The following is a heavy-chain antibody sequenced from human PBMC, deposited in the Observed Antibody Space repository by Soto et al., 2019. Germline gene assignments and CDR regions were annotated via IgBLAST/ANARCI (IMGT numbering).Heavy chain of an antibody. V-gene: IGHV3-23*01. CDR1: GVRCSSYA. J-gene: IGHJ4*01. CDR2: VSGSGTIT. D-gene: IGHD1-1*01. Sequence: GGSLRLSCAAAGVRCSSYAMTWVRQAPGKGLEGGAGVSGSGTITYDADSVKGRFTISRDKSKNTLYPHMNSLRADDTAVSYGAKSLSASANYFFASWG. CDR3: AKSLSASANYFFAS.